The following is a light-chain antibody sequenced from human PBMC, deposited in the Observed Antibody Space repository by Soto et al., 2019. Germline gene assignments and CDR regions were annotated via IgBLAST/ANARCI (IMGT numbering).Light chain of an antibody. CDR1: SSDVGSFNL. J-gene: IGLJ2*01. V-gene: IGLV2-23*01. Sequence: QSALTQPASVSGSPGQSITISCTGTSSDVGSFNLVSWYQQHPGKAPKVMIYEANKRPSGVSSRFSGSKSGNTASLTISGLQAGDEADYYCCSYAGDSTFVVFGGGTKLTVL. CDR2: EAN. CDR3: CSYAGDSTFVV.